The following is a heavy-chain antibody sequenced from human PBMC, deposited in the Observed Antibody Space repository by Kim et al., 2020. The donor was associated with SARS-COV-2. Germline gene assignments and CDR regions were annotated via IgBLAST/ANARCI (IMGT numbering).Heavy chain of an antibody. CDR1: GFTFSSYA. D-gene: IGHD3-3*01. Sequence: GGSLRLSCAASGFTFSSYAMSWVRQAPGKGLEWVSAISGSGGSTYYADSVKGRFTISRDNSKNTLYLQMNSLRAEDTAVYYCAKASITIFGVVISHYYYYDMDVWGKKPTVTVSS. V-gene: IGHV3-23*01. CDR2: ISGSGGST. CDR3: AKASITIFGVVISHYYYYDMDV. J-gene: IGHJ6*03.